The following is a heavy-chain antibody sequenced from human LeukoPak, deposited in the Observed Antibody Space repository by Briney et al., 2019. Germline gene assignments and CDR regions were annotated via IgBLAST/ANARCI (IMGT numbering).Heavy chain of an antibody. D-gene: IGHD2-2*02. Sequence: GGSLRLSCEASGFIFQDFGMSWVRQAPGKGLESVSGLNWNGGITDYADSVKGRFTISRDNAKNSLYLEMHSLRAEDTALYYCARDGGYCSSSTCYTLDYWGQGVLVTVSS. J-gene: IGHJ4*02. CDR2: LNWNGGIT. CDR1: GFIFQDFG. CDR3: ARDGGYCSSSTCYTLDY. V-gene: IGHV3-20*04.